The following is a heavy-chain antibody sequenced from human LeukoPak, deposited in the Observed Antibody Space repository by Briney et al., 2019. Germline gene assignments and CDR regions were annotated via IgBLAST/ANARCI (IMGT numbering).Heavy chain of an antibody. J-gene: IGHJ4*02. D-gene: IGHD3-22*01. CDR3: AITRPYYYDSSGYYCDY. V-gene: IGHV1-24*01. CDR2: FDPEDGET. CDR1: GYTLTELS. Sequence: ASVQVSCKVSGYTLTELSMHWVRQAPGKGLAWMGGFDPEDGETIYAQKFQGRVTMTEDTYTDTAYMELSSLRSEDTAVYYCAITRPYYYDSSGYYCDYWGQGTLVTVSS.